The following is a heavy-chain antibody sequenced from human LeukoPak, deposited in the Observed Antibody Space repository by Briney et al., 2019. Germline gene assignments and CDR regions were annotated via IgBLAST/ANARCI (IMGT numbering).Heavy chain of an antibody. J-gene: IGHJ5*02. CDR3: ARGGEYCSSTSCYGHNWFDP. D-gene: IGHD2-2*01. V-gene: IGHV4-30-4*01. CDR2: ICYIEST. Sequence: SETLSLTCSVSGGSISSRDYCWTWIRQPPGKGLEWIGYICYIESTTYNPSLKSRVTMSVDTSKNQFSLQLTTVTAADTAVYYCARGGEYCSSTSCYGHNWFDPWGQGTLVTVSS. CDR1: GGSISSRDYC.